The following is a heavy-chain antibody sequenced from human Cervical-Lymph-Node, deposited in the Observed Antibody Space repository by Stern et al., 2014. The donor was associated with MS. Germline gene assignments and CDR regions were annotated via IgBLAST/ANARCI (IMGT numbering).Heavy chain of an antibody. Sequence: QMQLVQSGAEVKKPGASVKVSCKASGYTFTGYYMHWVRQAPGKGLEWMGWINPNSGGTNYAQTFQGWVTMTRDTSISTAYMELSRLRSDDTAVYSCARGSGTYPNWFDPWGQGTLVTVSS. D-gene: IGHD1-7*01. J-gene: IGHJ5*02. CDR3: ARGSGTYPNWFDP. V-gene: IGHV1-2*04. CDR1: GYTFTGYY. CDR2: INPNSGGT.